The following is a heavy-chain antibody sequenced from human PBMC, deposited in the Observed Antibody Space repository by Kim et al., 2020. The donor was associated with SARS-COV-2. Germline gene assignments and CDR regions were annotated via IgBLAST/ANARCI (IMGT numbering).Heavy chain of an antibody. J-gene: IGHJ5*02. Sequence: YAQGFTGRFVFSLDTSVSTAYLQISSLKAEDTAVYYCARDISGWYNWFDPWGQGTLVTVSS. V-gene: IGHV7-4-1*02. D-gene: IGHD6-19*01. CDR3: ARDISGWYNWFDP.